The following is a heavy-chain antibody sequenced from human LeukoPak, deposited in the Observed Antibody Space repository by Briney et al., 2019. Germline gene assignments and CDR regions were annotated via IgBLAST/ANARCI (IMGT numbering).Heavy chain of an antibody. D-gene: IGHD5-18*01. V-gene: IGHV3-21*01. Sequence: GXXLRLSCAASGFTFSSYSMNWVRQAPGKGLEWVSSISSSSSYIYYADSVKGRFTISRDNAKNSLYLQMNSLRAEDTAVYYCARDLVVDTAMVIGYWGQGTLVTVSS. CDR3: ARDLVVDTAMVIGY. CDR1: GFTFSSYS. J-gene: IGHJ4*02. CDR2: ISSSSSYI.